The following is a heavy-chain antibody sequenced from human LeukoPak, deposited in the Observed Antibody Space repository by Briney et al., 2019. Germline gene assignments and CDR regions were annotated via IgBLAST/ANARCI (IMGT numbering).Heavy chain of an antibody. CDR3: ASESYGDYVGSDY. Sequence: GGSLRLSCAASGFTFSSYSMNWVRQAPGNGLEWVSSISSSSSYIYYADSVKGRFTISRDNAKNSLYLQMNSLRAEDTAVYYCASESYGDYVGSDYWGQGTGHRLL. V-gene: IGHV3-21*01. CDR1: GFTFSSYS. CDR2: ISSSSSYI. J-gene: IGHJ4*02. D-gene: IGHD4-17*01.